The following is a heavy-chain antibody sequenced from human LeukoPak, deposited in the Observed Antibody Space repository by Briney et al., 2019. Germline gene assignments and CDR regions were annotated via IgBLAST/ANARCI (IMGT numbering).Heavy chain of an antibody. CDR3: AREDEQALAHYFDY. V-gene: IGHV4-30-4*08. CDR2: IYYSGST. CDR1: GGSISSGDYY. D-gene: IGHD6-13*01. J-gene: IGHJ4*02. Sequence: SETLSLTCTVSGGSISSGDYYWSWIRQPPGKGLEWIGYIYYSGSTYYNPSLKSRVTISVDTSKNQFSVKLSSVTAADTAVYYCAREDEQALAHYFDYWGQGTLVTVSS.